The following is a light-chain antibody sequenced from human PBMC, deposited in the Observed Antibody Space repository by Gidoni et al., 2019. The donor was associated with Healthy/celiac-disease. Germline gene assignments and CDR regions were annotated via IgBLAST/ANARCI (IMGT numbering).Light chain of an antibody. V-gene: IGLV2-11*01. CDR2: DVS. CDR1: SSDVGGYNY. CDR3: CSYAGSYTFVV. Sequence: GTSSDVGGYNYVSWYQKHPGKAPKLMIYDVSKRPSGVPDRFSGSKSGNKASLTIAGLQAEDEADYYCCSYAGSYTFVVFGGGTKLSAL. J-gene: IGLJ2*01.